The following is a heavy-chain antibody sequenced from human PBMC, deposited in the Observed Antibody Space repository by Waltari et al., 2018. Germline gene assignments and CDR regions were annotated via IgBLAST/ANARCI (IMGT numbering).Heavy chain of an antibody. CDR3: AKGPAARTNWFDP. Sequence: EVQLLESGGGLVQPGGSLRLSCAASGFTFSSYDMSWVRRAPGKGLEWVSVIGSSGRNTYYADSVKGRFTISRDDSKNTLYLQMNSLRAEDTAVYYCAKGPAARTNWFDPWGQGTLVTVSS. V-gene: IGHV3-23*01. J-gene: IGHJ5*02. CDR1: GFTFSSYD. CDR2: IGSSGRNT. D-gene: IGHD2-2*01.